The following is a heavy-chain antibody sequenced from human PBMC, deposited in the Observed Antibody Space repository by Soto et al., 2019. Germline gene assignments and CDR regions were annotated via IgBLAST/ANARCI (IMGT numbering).Heavy chain of an antibody. V-gene: IGHV1-46*01. CDR2: INPSGGST. D-gene: IGHD2-15*01. J-gene: IGHJ6*02. CDR3: ARDRVAATQLPYYYYGMDV. CDR1: GYTFTSYY. Sequence: GASVKVSCKASGYTFTSYYMHWVRQAPGQGLEWMGIINPSGGSTSYAQKFQGRVTMTRDTSTSTVYMELSSLRSEDTAVYYCARDRVAATQLPYYYYGMDVWGQGTTVTVS.